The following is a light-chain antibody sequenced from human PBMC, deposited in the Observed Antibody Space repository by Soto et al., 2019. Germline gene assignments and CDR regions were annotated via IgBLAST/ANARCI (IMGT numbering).Light chain of an antibody. CDR2: LEHSGSY. CDR3: ETWDSNSWV. Sequence: QLVLTQSSSASASLGSSVKFTCTLSSGHSSYIIAWHQQQPGKAPRYLMMLEHSGSYNKGSGVPDRFSGSGSGADRYLTISNLQFEDEADYYCETWDSNSWVFGGGTKLTVL. J-gene: IGLJ3*02. CDR1: SGHSSYI. V-gene: IGLV4-60*02.